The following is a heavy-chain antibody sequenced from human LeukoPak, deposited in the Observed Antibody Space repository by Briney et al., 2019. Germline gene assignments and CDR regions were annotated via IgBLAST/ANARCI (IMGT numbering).Heavy chain of an antibody. V-gene: IGHV1-8*02. J-gene: IGHJ4*02. CDR2: VSVSNGNT. Sequence: ASVKVSCKASGYTFTSYGISWVRQAPGQGLEWMGWVSVSNGNTGYAQKFQGRVTMTRNTSISTAYMELSSLRSEDTAVYYCARGQYKRWTWIQLPDKSIDYWGQGTLVTVSS. CDR1: GYTFTSYG. D-gene: IGHD5-18*01. CDR3: ARGQYKRWTWIQLPDKSIDY.